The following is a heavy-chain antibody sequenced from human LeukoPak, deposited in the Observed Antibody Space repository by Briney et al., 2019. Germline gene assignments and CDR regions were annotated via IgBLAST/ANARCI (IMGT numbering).Heavy chain of an antibody. CDR3: ATQRDSSGFRQDY. CDR2: INPSGGST. J-gene: IGHJ4*02. Sequence: ASVKVSCKASGYTFTSYYMHWVRQAPGQGLEWMGIINPSGGSTSYAQKFQGRVTITADESTSTAYMELSSLRSEDTAVYYCATQRDSSGFRQDYWGQGTLVTVSS. D-gene: IGHD3-22*01. V-gene: IGHV1-46*01. CDR1: GYTFTSYY.